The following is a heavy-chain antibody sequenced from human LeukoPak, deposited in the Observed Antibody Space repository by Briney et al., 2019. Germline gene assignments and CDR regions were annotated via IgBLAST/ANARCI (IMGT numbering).Heavy chain of an antibody. D-gene: IGHD3-9*01. CDR2: ISAYNGNT. CDR1: GYTFTSYG. J-gene: IGHJ4*02. Sequence: ASVKVSCKASGYTFTSYGISWVRQAPGQALEWMEWISAYNGNTNFAQKLQGRVTMTTDTSTSTAYMDLRSLRSDDTAVYYCARDQAATNTQVRFCLDWGQGTLVTVSS. CDR3: ARDQAATNTQVRFCLD. V-gene: IGHV1-18*01.